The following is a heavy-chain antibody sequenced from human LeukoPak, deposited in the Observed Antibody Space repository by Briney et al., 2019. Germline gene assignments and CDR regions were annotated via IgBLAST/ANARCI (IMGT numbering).Heavy chain of an antibody. CDR1: GYTFTSYD. D-gene: IGHD2-8*02. Sequence: GASVKVSCKASGYTFTSYDINWVRQATGQGLEWMGWMNPNSGNTGYAQKFQGRVTMTRNTSISTAYMELSSLRSEDTAVYYCAREAQRGGVLSYYYYMDVWGKGTTVTISS. CDR2: MNPNSGNT. V-gene: IGHV1-8*01. J-gene: IGHJ6*03. CDR3: AREAQRGGVLSYYYYMDV.